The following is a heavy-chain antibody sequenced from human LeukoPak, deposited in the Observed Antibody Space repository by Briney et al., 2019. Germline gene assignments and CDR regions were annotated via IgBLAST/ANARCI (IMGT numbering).Heavy chain of an antibody. CDR2: IRYDGSNK. D-gene: IGHD3-22*01. CDR3: AKDFGRIVVVQKYYFDY. J-gene: IGHJ4*02. V-gene: IGHV3-30*02. Sequence: PGGSLRLSCAASGFTFSSYGMHWVRQAPGKGLEWVAFIRYDGSNKYYADSVKGRFTISRDNSKNTLYLQMNSLRAEDTAVYYCAKDFGRIVVVQKYYFDYWGQGTLVTVSS. CDR1: GFTFSSYG.